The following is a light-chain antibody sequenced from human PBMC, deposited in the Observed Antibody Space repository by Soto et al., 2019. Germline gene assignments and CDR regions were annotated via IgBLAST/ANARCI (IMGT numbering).Light chain of an antibody. CDR2: DAS. V-gene: IGKV1-5*01. CDR3: HHYNSYPGT. Sequence: DVQMTQSPSTLSASVGDRVTITCRASQSVTSWLAWYQQKPGKAPKVLMYDASSLESGVPSRFSGSGSGTEFPLTISSLHPDDFATYYCHHYNSYPGTFGQGTKVEIK. CDR1: QSVTSW. J-gene: IGKJ1*01.